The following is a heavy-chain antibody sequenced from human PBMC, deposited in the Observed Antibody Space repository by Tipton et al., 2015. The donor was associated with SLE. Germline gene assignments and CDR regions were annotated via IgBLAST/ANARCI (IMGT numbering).Heavy chain of an antibody. J-gene: IGHJ2*01. V-gene: IGHV4-39*07. CDR2: IYYSGST. D-gene: IGHD6-13*01. Sequence: TLSLTCTVSGGSISSSSYYWGWIRQPPGKGLEWIGSIYYSGSTHYNPSLTSRVTISVDTSKNQFSLKLSSVTAADTAEYYCAKGGSWYLRHWYFHLQGRGTLVTVSA. CDR1: GGSISSSSYY. CDR3: AKGGSWYLRHWYFHL.